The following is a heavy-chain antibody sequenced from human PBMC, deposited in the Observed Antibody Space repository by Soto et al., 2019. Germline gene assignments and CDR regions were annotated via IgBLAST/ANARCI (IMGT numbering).Heavy chain of an antibody. CDR3: ARYSNSWHTDY. CDR1: GYSFTSYG. J-gene: IGHJ4*02. Sequence: QVQLVQSGAEVKKPGASVKVSCKASGYSFTSYGISWVRQAPGQGLEWMGWISAYNGNTNYAQRFQGRVSMTTDTSTSTTYMELRSLRSDDTAVFYCARYSNSWHTDYWGQGTLVTVSS. CDR2: ISAYNGNT. V-gene: IGHV1-18*01. D-gene: IGHD6-13*01.